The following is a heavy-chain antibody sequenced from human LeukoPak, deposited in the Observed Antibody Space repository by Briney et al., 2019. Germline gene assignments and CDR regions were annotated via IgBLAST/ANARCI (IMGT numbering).Heavy chain of an antibody. CDR2: INHSGST. D-gene: IGHD6-13*01. CDR3: ARGQYSSSRINYFDY. J-gene: IGHJ4*02. V-gene: IGHV4-34*01. CDR1: GGSFSGYY. Sequence: SETLSLTCAVYGGSFSGYYWSWIRQPPGKGLEWIGEINHSGSTNYNPSLKSRVTISVDTSKNQFSLKLSSVTAADTAVYYCARGQYSSSRINYFDYWGQGTLVTVSS.